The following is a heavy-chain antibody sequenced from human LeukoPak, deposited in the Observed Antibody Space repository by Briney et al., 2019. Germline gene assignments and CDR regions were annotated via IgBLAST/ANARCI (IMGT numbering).Heavy chain of an antibody. CDR1: GGTFSSYA. CDR3: ARDLGSGWYLFDN. Sequence: SVKVSCKASGGTFSSYAISWVRQAPGQGLEWMGGIIPIFGTANYAQKFQGRVTMTRDTSISTVYMELSRLTSDDTALYYCARDLGSGWYLFDNWGQGTLVTVSS. D-gene: IGHD6-19*01. J-gene: IGHJ4*02. CDR2: IIPIFGTA. V-gene: IGHV1-69*05.